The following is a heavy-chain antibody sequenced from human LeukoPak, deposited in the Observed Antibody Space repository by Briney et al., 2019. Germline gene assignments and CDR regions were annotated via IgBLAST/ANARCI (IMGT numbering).Heavy chain of an antibody. J-gene: IGHJ4*02. Sequence: GESLKISCKGSGYSFTSYWISWVRQMPGKGLEWMGRIDPSDSYTNYSPSFGGHVTISADRSTNTAYLQWSSLKASDTAMYYCARQGGATPGYWGQGTLVTVSS. CDR2: IDPSDSYT. D-gene: IGHD1-26*01. CDR3: ARQGGATPGY. CDR1: GYSFTSYW. V-gene: IGHV5-10-1*01.